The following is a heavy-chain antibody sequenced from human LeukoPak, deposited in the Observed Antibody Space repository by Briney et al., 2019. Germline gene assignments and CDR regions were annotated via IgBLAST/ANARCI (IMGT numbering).Heavy chain of an antibody. Sequence: ASVKVSCKASGYTLTNYYIHWVRQAPGQGLEWMGIINLVGGSTTYARRFQDRVTMTMDTSTSTVYMELRSLRSEDTAVYYCAREGDREAAGTAFDCWGQGTLVTVSS. CDR3: AREGDREAAGTAFDC. CDR2: INLVGGST. V-gene: IGHV1-46*01. J-gene: IGHJ4*02. D-gene: IGHD6-13*01. CDR1: GYTLTNYY.